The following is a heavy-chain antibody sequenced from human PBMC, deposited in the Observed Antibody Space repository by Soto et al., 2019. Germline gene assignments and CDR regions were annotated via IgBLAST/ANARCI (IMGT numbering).Heavy chain of an antibody. CDR2: IYYSGST. V-gene: IGHV4-59*01. CDR3: ARVRDGYNPHFDY. Sequence: SETLSLTCTVSGGSISSYYWSWIRQPPGKGLEWIGYIYYSGSTNYNPSLKSRVTISVDTSKNQFSLKLSSVTAADTAVYYCARVRDGYNPHFDYWGQGTLVTVSS. CDR1: GGSISSYY. J-gene: IGHJ4*02. D-gene: IGHD5-12*01.